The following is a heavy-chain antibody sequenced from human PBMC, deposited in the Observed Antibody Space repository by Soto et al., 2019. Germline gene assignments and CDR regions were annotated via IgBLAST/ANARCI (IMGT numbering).Heavy chain of an antibody. J-gene: IGHJ4*02. CDR2: IYYRGNT. CDR1: GDPMNGYY. CDR3: ARHRQRAFTGYESGFDS. D-gene: IGHD5-12*01. V-gene: IGHV4-59*08. Sequence: QVQLRESGPGLVKPSETLSLTCTVSGDPMNGYYWSWIRQAPGKGLEWIGFIYYRGNTNYNPSLKSRVTISVDTSKNQFSLRVTSVTAADTALYFCARHRQRAFTGYESGFDSWGQGSLVTVSS.